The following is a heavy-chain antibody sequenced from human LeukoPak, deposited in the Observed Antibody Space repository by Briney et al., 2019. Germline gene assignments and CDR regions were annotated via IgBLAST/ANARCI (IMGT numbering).Heavy chain of an antibody. CDR2: IHYSGSS. Sequence: SSETLSLTCTVSGDSISNFYWTWIRQSPGKGLEWIGNIHYSGSSVYNPSLKSRGTISIDTSRKQFFLKLNSVTAADTAVYFCALAPNSNWFDFWGPGTPVTVS. CDR3: ALAPNSNWFDF. J-gene: IGHJ5*01. V-gene: IGHV4-59*03. CDR1: GDSISNFY. D-gene: IGHD2-8*01.